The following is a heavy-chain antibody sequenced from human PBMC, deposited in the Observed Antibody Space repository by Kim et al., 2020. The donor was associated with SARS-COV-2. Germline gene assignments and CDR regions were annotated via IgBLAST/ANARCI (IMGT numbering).Heavy chain of an antibody. J-gene: IGHJ5*02. V-gene: IGHV4-59*01. CDR3: ARSTTVVTFNWFDP. Sequence: NPYLKSRVTISVDTSKNQFSLKLSSVTAADTAVYYCARSTTVVTFNWFDPWGQGTLVTVSS. D-gene: IGHD4-17*01.